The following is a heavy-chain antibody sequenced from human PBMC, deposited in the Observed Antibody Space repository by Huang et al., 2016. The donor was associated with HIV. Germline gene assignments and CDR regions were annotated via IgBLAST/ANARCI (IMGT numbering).Heavy chain of an antibody. D-gene: IGHD2-21*02. Sequence: QVQLVQSGAEVRKPGASVKVSCKVSGYILTELAMHWVRQSPGKGFELMEGSEPEGGEKRYAEKLQGRVTMTEDTSTDTAYLELSGLTSDGTAVYYCATHSGGDSYAPYYWGQGTLVTVSS. CDR1: GYILTELA. J-gene: IGHJ4*02. CDR2: SEPEGGEK. CDR3: ATHSGGDSYAPYY. V-gene: IGHV1-24*01.